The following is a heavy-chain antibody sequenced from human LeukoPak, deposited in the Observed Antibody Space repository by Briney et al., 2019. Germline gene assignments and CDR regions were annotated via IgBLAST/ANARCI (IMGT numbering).Heavy chain of an antibody. CDR1: GGSISSSSYY. V-gene: IGHV4-39*07. D-gene: IGHD6-6*01. CDR3: ARGVARSSKFHFSYYFDY. Sequence: SETLSLTCTVSGGSISSSSYYWGWIRQPPGKGLEWIGSIYHSGSTYNNPSLKSRATISVDTSKNQFSLKLSSVTAADTAVYYCARGVARSSKFHFSYYFDYWGQGTLVTVSS. J-gene: IGHJ4*02. CDR2: IYHSGST.